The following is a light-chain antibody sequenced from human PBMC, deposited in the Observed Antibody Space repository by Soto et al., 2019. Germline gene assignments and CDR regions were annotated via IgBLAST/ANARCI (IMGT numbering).Light chain of an antibody. Sequence: DIQMTQAPSTLSASVGDRVTITCRASQSIGQWVAWYQQKIGKAHTLLIYKASILEDGVPSRFSGSGSDTEFTLTISILQPDDFANYYCQQCDGFPLPFGGGTTVEIK. J-gene: IGKJ4*01. CDR1: QSIGQW. CDR3: QQCDGFPLP. CDR2: KAS. V-gene: IGKV1-5*03.